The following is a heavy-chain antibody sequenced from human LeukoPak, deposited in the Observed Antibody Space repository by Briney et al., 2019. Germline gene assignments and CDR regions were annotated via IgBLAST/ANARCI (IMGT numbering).Heavy chain of an antibody. Sequence: ASVKVSCKASGYTFTNYGFTWVRPAPGQGLEWMGWISAYNGNTNFAQKLQGRVTMTTDTSTSTAYMELRSLRSDDTAVYYCARAVAGTGEDYWGQGTLVTVSS. CDR3: ARAVAGTGEDY. J-gene: IGHJ4*02. D-gene: IGHD6-19*01. V-gene: IGHV1-18*01. CDR1: GYTFTNYG. CDR2: ISAYNGNT.